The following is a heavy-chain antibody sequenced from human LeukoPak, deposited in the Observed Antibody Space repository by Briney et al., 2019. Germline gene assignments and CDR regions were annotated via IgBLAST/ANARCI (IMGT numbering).Heavy chain of an antibody. CDR2: INHSGST. CDR3: AKAGRSYGSINAFDI. D-gene: IGHD4-17*01. CDR1: GGSFSGYY. V-gene: IGHV4-34*01. Sequence: SGTLSLTCAVYGGSFSGYYWSWIRQPPGKGLEWIGEINHSGSTNYNPSLKSRVTISVDTSKNQFSLKLSSVTAADTAVYYCAKAGRSYGSINAFDIWGQGTMVTVSS. J-gene: IGHJ3*02.